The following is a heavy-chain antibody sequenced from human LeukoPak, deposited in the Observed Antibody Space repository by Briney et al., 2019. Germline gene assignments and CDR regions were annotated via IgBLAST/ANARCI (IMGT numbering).Heavy chain of an antibody. CDR3: ASVYTGHYYYYYMDV. D-gene: IGHD3-16*01. Sequence: GGSLRLSCAASGCTFSNYYMSWIRQAPGKGLEWVSYISSSGSTIYYADSVKGRFTISRDNAKNSLYLQMNSLRAEDTAVYYCASVYTGHYYYYYMDVWGKGTTVTVSS. V-gene: IGHV3-11*01. CDR2: ISSSGSTI. CDR1: GCTFSNYY. J-gene: IGHJ6*03.